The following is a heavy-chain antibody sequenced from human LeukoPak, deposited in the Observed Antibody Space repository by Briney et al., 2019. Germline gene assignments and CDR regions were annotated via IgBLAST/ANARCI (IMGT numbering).Heavy chain of an antibody. CDR1: GYTFTAYY. V-gene: IGHV1-2*02. J-gene: IGHJ4*02. CDR3: ASVYNSGWNFHY. CDR2: INPNTGGT. D-gene: IGHD6-19*01. Sequence: ASVKVSCKASGYTFTAYYLHWVRQAPGQGLEWMGWINPNTGGTNYAQKFRGRVTMTRDTSISTAYIELSRLKSDDTAVYYCASVYNSGWNFHYWGQGTLVTVSS.